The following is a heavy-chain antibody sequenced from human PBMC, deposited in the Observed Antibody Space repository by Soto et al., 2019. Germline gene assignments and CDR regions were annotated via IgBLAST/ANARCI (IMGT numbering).Heavy chain of an antibody. V-gene: IGHV3-15*07. CDR2: IKSEANGVTT. D-gene: IGHD3-22*01. J-gene: IGHJ4*02. CDR3: AYNRDSSAPDVGF. CDR1: GFSFSNAW. Sequence: EVQLVESGGGLVKPGGSLRLSCAASGFSFSNAWMKWVRQAPGKAMEWVGRIKSEANGVTTDHAAAVKGRFIISRDDSKDLLFLQMDSLITEDSAVYYSAYNRDSSAPDVGFWGQGNVVTFSS.